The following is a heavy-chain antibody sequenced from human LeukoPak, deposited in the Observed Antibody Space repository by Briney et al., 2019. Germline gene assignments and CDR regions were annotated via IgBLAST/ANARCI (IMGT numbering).Heavy chain of an antibody. J-gene: IGHJ6*03. CDR1: GFTFSSYW. D-gene: IGHD3-10*01. CDR2: IKQDGSEK. V-gene: IGHV3-7*01. Sequence: GSLRLSCAASGFTFSSYWMSWVRQAPGKGLEWVANIKQDGSEKYYVDSVKGRFTISRDNAKNSLYLQMNSLRAEDTAVYYCARTGTRGAIRGYYMDVWGKGTTVTISS. CDR3: ARTGTRGAIRGYYMDV.